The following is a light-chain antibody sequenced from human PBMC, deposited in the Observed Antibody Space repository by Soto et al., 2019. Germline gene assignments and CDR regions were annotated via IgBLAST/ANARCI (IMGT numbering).Light chain of an antibody. CDR1: RDISTW. CDR3: QEYSRD. V-gene: IGKV1-5*01. J-gene: IGKJ4*01. Sequence: DIQMTQSPSTLSASVGDRVTITCRASRDISTWLAWYQQKPGKAPKLLIYEASNLESGVPSRFSGSGSGTEFTLTLSSLQPDDFATYYCQEYSRDFGGGTRVEIK. CDR2: EAS.